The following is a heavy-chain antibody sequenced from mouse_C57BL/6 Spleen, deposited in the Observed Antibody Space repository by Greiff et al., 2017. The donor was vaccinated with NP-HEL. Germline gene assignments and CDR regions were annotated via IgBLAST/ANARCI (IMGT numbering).Heavy chain of an antibody. CDR3: ARGGDREDAMDY. Sequence: EVQLQQSGAELVKPGASVKLSCTASGFNIKDYYMHWVKQRTEQGLEWIGRIDPEDGATKYAPKFQGKATITADTSSNTPSLQLSSLTSEDTAGYYCARGGDREDAMDYWGQGTSVTVSS. D-gene: IGHD3-3*01. CDR2: IDPEDGAT. J-gene: IGHJ4*01. CDR1: GFNIKDYY. V-gene: IGHV14-2*01.